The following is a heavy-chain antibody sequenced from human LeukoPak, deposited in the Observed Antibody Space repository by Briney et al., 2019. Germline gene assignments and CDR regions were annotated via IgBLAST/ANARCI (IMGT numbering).Heavy chain of an antibody. CDR1: GGSISGYY. CDR3: ARGGLENGYHSNDGFDI. J-gene: IGHJ3*02. V-gene: IGHV4-59*01. Sequence: SETLSLTCTVSGGSISGYYWSWIRQPPGKGLEWIGYIYYSGSTKYNPSLKSRVTMSVDTSKNQFSLKLSSVTAADTAVYYCARGGLENGYHSNDGFDIWGQGTMVTVSS. CDR2: IYYSGST. D-gene: IGHD3-22*01.